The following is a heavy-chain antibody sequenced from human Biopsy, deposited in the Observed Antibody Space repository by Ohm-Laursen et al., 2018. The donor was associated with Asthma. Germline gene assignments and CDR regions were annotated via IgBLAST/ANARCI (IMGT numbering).Heavy chain of an antibody. V-gene: IGHV1-3*04. D-gene: IGHD3-9*01. CDR3: ARSYCDFLTGQVKDVFGV. CDR1: GYNFISFS. J-gene: IGHJ3*01. Sequence: ASVNASCKASGYNFISFSIHWARQAPGHRLEWMCWVNIGNDDTKDSQKFQGRATITRDTSASTDYMELRSLRSEHTATYYCARSYCDFLTGQVKDVFGVWGQGTMVTVSS. CDR2: VNIGNDDT.